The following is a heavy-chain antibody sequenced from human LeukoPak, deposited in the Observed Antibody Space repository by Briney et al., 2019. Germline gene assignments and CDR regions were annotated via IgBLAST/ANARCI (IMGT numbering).Heavy chain of an antibody. CDR3: AKCILTGYYKGYMDV. D-gene: IGHD3-9*01. Sequence: GGSLRLSCAASGLTFSSHGMSCVRQAPGEGLEWVSAISGSGGSTYYADSVKGRFTISRDNSKNTLYLQMNSLRAEDTAVYYCAKCILTGYYKGYMDVWGKGTTVTISS. V-gene: IGHV3-23*01. CDR1: GLTFSSHG. CDR2: ISGSGGST. J-gene: IGHJ6*03.